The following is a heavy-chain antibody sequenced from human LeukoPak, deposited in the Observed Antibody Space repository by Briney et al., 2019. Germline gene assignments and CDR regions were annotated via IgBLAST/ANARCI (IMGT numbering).Heavy chain of an antibody. CDR2: ISYDGSNK. D-gene: IGHD6-19*01. J-gene: IGHJ5*02. CDR3: ARAASSGWYSNWFDP. V-gene: IGHV3-30*04. CDR1: GFTFSSYA. Sequence: GGTLRLSCAASGFTFSSYAMHWVRQAPGKGLEWVAVISYDGSNKYYADSVKGRFTISRDNSKNTLYLQMNSLRAEDTAVYYCARAASSGWYSNWFDPWGQGTLVTVSS.